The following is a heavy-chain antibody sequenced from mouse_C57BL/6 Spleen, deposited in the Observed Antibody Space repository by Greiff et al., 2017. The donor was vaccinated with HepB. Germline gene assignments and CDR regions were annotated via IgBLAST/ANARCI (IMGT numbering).Heavy chain of an antibody. Sequence: QVQLQQSGAELVRPGASVTLSCKASGYTFTDYEMHWVKQTPVHGLEWIGAIDPETGGTAYNQKFKGKAILTADKSSSTAYMELRSLTSEDSAVYYCTRKSSLLGDYWGQGTSVTVSS. V-gene: IGHV1-15*01. CDR1: GYTFTDYE. CDR3: TRKSSLLGDY. J-gene: IGHJ4*01. CDR2: IDPETGGT. D-gene: IGHD1-1*01.